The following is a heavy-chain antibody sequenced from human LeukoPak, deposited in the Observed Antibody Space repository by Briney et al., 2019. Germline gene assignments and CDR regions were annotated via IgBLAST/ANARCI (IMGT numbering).Heavy chain of an antibody. Sequence: GGSLRLSCAASGFTFSSYAMHWVRQAPGKGLEYVSAISSNGGSTYYANSVKGRFTISRDNSKNTLYLQMGSLRAEDMAVYYCASSSWYYYFDYWGQGTLVTVSS. CDR3: ASSSWYYYFDY. V-gene: IGHV3-64*01. CDR2: ISSNGGST. J-gene: IGHJ4*02. CDR1: GFTFSSYA. D-gene: IGHD6-13*01.